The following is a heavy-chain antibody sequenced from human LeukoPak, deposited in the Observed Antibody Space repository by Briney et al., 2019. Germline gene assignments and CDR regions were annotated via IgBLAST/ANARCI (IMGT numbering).Heavy chain of an antibody. Sequence: GGSLRLSCAASGFTFDDYGMSWVRQVPGKGPEWVSGINWNGGSTGYADSVKGRFTISRDNAKNSLYLQMDSLRVEDTALYYCARGIRFLEWLSGFDYWGQGTLVTVSS. D-gene: IGHD3-3*01. J-gene: IGHJ4*02. CDR3: ARGIRFLEWLSGFDY. CDR1: GFTFDDYG. V-gene: IGHV3-20*04. CDR2: INWNGGST.